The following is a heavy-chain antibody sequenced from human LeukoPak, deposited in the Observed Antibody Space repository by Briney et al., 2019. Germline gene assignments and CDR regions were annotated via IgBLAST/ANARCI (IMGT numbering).Heavy chain of an antibody. Sequence: PSETLSLTSFVSGGSISGIYWSWVRQPPGQTLAWIGYIYSSGSSNYNPSLQSRVTMSVDTSMIQFSLRLRSVAAADTSVYYCARFTYTTLPSYVWGKGATVTVSS. CDR2: IYSSGSS. CDR3: ARFTYTTLPSYV. D-gene: IGHD3-16*01. V-gene: IGHV4-4*09. CDR1: GGSISGIY. J-gene: IGHJ6*01.